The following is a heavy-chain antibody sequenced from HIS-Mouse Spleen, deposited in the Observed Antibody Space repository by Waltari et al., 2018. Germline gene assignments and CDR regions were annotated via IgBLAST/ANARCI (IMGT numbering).Heavy chain of an antibody. Sequence: QLQLQESGPGLVKPSETLSLTCTVSGGSISSSSYYWGWIRQPPGKGLEWIGGIYYSGSTYYNPFLRGRVTLSVDTSKNQCSLKLSSGTAADTAVYYCAREIPYSSSWYNWYFDLWGRGTLVTVSS. CDR1: GGSISSSSYY. J-gene: IGHJ2*01. CDR3: AREIPYSSSWYNWYFDL. D-gene: IGHD6-13*01. V-gene: IGHV4-39*07. CDR2: IYYSGST.